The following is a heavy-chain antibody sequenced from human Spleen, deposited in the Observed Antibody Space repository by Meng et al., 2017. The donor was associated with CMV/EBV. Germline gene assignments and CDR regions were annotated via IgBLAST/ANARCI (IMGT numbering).Heavy chain of an antibody. CDR1: GFTFSSYS. CDR3: AKGLGYCSSTSCPAFDY. V-gene: IGHV3-21*04. D-gene: IGHD2-2*01. J-gene: IGHJ4*02. Sequence: ETLSLTCAASGFTFSSYSMNWVRQAPGKGLEWVSSISSSSTYIYYADSLKGRFTISRDNSKNTLYLQMNSLRAEDTAVYYCAKGLGYCSSTSCPAFDYWGQGTLVTVSS. CDR2: ISSSSTYI.